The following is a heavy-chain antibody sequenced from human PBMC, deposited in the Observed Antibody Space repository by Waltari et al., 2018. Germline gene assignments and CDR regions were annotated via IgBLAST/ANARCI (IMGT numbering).Heavy chain of an antibody. CDR1: GFTFSDYA. CDR3: AKCRGLVRSYHFDL. V-gene: IGHV3-23*03. J-gene: IGHJ2*01. CDR2: IYKSGSNT. D-gene: IGHD2-2*01. Sequence: EVQLLESGGGLVQPGGSLRLSCAASGFTFSDYAMSWVRQAPGKGLEWVSVIYKSGSNTDYVDSVKGRFTISRDNSKDTLYLQMNSLRADDTAVYYCAKCRGLVRSYHFDLWGRGTLVTVSS.